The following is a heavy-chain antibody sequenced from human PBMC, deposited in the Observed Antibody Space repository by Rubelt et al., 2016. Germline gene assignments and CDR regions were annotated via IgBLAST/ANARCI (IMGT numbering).Heavy chain of an antibody. D-gene: IGHD3-22*01. J-gene: IGHJ4*02. V-gene: IGHV3-30*02. CDR3: AKDLDFDSSGRNHFDC. CDR1: GFTFGTFG. CDR2: TRYDGSNK. Sequence: QVQLVESGGGVVQPGRSLRLSCAASGFTFGTFGMHWVRQSPVRGLEWVAFTRYDGSNKAYADSVWGRFTIPRDNSKNTLFLQMNGLRAEDTAVYYCAKDLDFDSSGRNHFDCWGPGTLVTVSS.